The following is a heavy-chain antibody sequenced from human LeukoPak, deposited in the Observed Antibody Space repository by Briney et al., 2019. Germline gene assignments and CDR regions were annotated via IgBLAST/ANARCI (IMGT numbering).Heavy chain of an antibody. Sequence: GGSLRLSCAASGFTFSSYAMHWVRQAPGKGLEYVSAISSNGGSTYYANSVKGRFTISRDNSRNTLYLQMNSLRAEDTAVYYCAKGDNYYGSGSYPDYWGQGTLVTVSS. CDR1: GFTFSSYA. CDR2: ISSNGGST. V-gene: IGHV3-64*01. J-gene: IGHJ4*02. CDR3: AKGDNYYGSGSYPDY. D-gene: IGHD3-10*01.